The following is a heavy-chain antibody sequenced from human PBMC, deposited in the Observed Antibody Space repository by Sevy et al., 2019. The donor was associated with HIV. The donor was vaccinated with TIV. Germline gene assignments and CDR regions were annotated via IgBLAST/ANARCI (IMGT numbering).Heavy chain of an antibody. CDR1: GYPFTNYG. J-gene: IGHJ4*02. D-gene: IGHD3-16*02. CDR2: MSTYNGNT. CDR3: ARVTFLYHIDY. Sequence: ASVKVSCKTSGYPFTNYGVTWVRQAPGQGLEWMGWMSTYNGNTNYAQKYQGRVTMTTDTSTNTVYMELRSLRSDDTAIYYCARVTFLYHIDYRGQGTLVTVSS. V-gene: IGHV1-18*01.